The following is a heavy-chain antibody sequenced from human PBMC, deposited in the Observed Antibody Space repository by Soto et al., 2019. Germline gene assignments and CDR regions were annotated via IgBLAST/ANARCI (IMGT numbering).Heavy chain of an antibody. Sequence: EVQLVESGGGLVQPGGSLRLSCAASGFTSSNYAMHWVRQAPGKGLEYVSAISSNGGSTYYANSVKGRFTISRDNSKNTVYLQMGSLKAEDMAVYYCARDGARAIWSGPTGRRYYYYYMDVWGKGTTVTVSS. CDR3: ARDGARAIWSGPTGRRYYYYYMDV. CDR2: ISSNGGST. J-gene: IGHJ6*03. D-gene: IGHD3-3*01. V-gene: IGHV3-64*01. CDR1: GFTSSNYA.